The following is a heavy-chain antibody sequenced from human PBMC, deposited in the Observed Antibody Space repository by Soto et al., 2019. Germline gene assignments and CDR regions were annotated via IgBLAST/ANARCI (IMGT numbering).Heavy chain of an antibody. CDR1: GFTFDDYA. J-gene: IGHJ4*02. V-gene: IGHV3-9*01. CDR3: AKDRGSADHFDY. Sequence: ESGGGLAQPGRSLRLSCAASGFTFDDYAMHWVRQVPGKGLEWVSGISWSGGGILYADSVKGRFTISRDNAKNSLYLQMNSLRAEDTALYYCAKDRGSADHFDYWGQGTLVTVSS. CDR2: ISWSGGGI. D-gene: IGHD2-15*01.